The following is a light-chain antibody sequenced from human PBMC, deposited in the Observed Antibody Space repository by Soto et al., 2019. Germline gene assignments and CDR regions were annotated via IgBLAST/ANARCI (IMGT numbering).Light chain of an antibody. CDR3: CSYAGSSTSPYV. J-gene: IGLJ1*01. CDR2: EVS. V-gene: IGLV2-23*02. CDR1: SSDVGSYNL. Sequence: QSVLTQPDSVSGSPGQSITISCTGTSSDVGSYNLVSWYQQHPGKAPKLMIYEVSKRPSGVSNRFSGSKSGNTASLTISGLQAEDEADYYCCSYAGSSTSPYVFGTGTKVTVL.